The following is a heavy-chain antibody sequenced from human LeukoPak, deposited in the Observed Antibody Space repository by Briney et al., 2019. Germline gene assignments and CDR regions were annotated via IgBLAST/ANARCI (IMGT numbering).Heavy chain of an antibody. J-gene: IGHJ6*03. CDR2: IIPIFGTA. Sequence: SVKVSCKASGGTFSSYAISWVRQSPGQGLEWMGGIIPIFGTANYAQKFQGRVTITADESTSTAYMELSSLRSEDTAVYYCARDQTTIFGVVMNKRYYYYYMDVWGKGTTVTVSS. V-gene: IGHV1-69*13. CDR1: GGTFSSYA. CDR3: ARDQTTIFGVVMNKRYYYYYMDV. D-gene: IGHD3-3*01.